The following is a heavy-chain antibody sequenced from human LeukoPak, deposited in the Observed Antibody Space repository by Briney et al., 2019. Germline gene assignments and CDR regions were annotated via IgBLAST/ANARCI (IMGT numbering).Heavy chain of an antibody. J-gene: IGHJ1*01. V-gene: IGHV3-23*01. D-gene: IGHD2-15*01. CDR2: ISDGGGSI. CDR3: SKAGCGDGSCYYAEYFQH. CDR1: GFTFGTYA. Sequence: HPGGSLRLSRAASGFTFGTYAMSWVRQAPGKGLESVSAISDGGGSIHYADAVRGRFTISRDNPKNTLHLQMKTPRAEHTPVYYCSKAGCGDGSCYYAEYFQHWGQGTLVTVSS.